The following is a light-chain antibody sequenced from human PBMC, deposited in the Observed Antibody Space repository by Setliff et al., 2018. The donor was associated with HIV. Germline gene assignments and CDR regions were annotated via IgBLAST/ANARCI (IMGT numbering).Light chain of an antibody. Sequence: QSALTQPRSVSGSPGQSVTISCTGSSSDVGGFDYVSWYQHHPGKVPKLLIYDVTKRPSGVPDRFSGSKSGSTASLTISRLQAEDEADYYCCSYTSSTTYVFGTGTKVTVL. V-gene: IGLV2-11*01. CDR2: DVT. CDR3: CSYTSSTTYV. J-gene: IGLJ1*01. CDR1: SSDVGGFDY.